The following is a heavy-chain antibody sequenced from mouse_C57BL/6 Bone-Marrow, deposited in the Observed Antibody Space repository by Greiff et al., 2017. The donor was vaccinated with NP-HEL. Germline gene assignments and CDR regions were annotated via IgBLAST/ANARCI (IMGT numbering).Heavy chain of an antibody. Sequence: EVKVVESGEGLVKPGGSLKLSCAASGFTFSSYAMSWVRQTPEKRLEWVAYISSGGDYIYYADTVKGRFTISRDNARNTLYLQMSSLKSEDTATYYCTRDCGNGFAYWGQGTLVTVSA. V-gene: IGHV5-9-1*02. CDR3: TRDCGNGFAY. J-gene: IGHJ3*01. D-gene: IGHD2-1*01. CDR2: ISSGGDYI. CDR1: GFTFSSYA.